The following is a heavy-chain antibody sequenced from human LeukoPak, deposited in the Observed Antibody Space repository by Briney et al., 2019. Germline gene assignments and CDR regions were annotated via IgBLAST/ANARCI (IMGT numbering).Heavy chain of an antibody. J-gene: IGHJ4*02. Sequence: GGSLRLSCAASGFTFSSYWMSWVRQAPGKGLEWVANIKRDGSEKYYVDSVKGRFTISRDNAKNSLYLQMNSLRAEDTAVYYCASSGYSSGWYFDYWGQGTLVTVSS. V-gene: IGHV3-7*01. CDR3: ASSGYSSGWYFDY. CDR2: IKRDGSEK. CDR1: GFTFSSYW. D-gene: IGHD6-19*01.